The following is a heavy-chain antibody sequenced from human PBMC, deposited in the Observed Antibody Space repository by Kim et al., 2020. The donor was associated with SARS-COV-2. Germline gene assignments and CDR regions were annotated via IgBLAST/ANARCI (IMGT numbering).Heavy chain of an antibody. J-gene: IGHJ5*02. CDR1: GFTLTYYA. V-gene: IGHV3-23*01. CDR3: AKDFIAAVRYPPFAP. D-gene: IGHD6-6*01. Sequence: GGSLRLSCAASGFTLTYYAMSWVRQAPGRGLEWVSAISGSGDRTYYADSVKGRFTISRDNSKNTLYLQMNSLRAEDTAVYYCAKDFIAAVRYPPFAPWGQGTLVTVSS. CDR2: ISGSGDRT.